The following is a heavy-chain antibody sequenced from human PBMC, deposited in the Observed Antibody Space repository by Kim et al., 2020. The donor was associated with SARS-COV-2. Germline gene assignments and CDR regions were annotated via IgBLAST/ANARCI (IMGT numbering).Heavy chain of an antibody. CDR1: GFTFSESG. CDR3: AKLYGPRASYSYF. V-gene: IGHV3-30*18. J-gene: IGHJ4*01. CDR2: ISYDGLNT. D-gene: IGHD3-10*01. Sequence: GGSLRLSCAASGFTFSESGMHWGRQAPGKGLVWVALISYDGLNTSYADPVKGRFIISRDNSKTTLYPEMNSLRDEDTAVYFCAKLYGPRASYSYF.